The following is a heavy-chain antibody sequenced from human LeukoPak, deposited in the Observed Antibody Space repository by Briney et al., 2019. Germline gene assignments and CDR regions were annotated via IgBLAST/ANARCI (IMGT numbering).Heavy chain of an antibody. CDR3: ARAQNEYYYDSSGYHKPPKYYFDY. J-gene: IGHJ4*02. CDR2: INPNSGGT. D-gene: IGHD3-22*01. Sequence: ASVKVSCKASGYTFTGYYMHWVRQAPGQGLEWMGWINPNSGGTNYAQKFQGWVTMTRDTSISTAYMELSRLRSDDTAVYYCARAQNEYYYDSSGYHKPPKYYFDYWGQGTLVTVSS. V-gene: IGHV1-2*04. CDR1: GYTFTGYY.